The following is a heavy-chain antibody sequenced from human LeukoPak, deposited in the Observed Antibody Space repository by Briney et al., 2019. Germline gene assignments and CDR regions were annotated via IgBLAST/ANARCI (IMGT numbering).Heavy chain of an antibody. D-gene: IGHD1-14*01. CDR3: ARNFPGRTEDV. Sequence: SETLSLTCTVSGDSMSPYFWTWVRQSPGKGLEWVGYIYQTTTTYNPSLKGRVTISTDMSQNQLSLKVTSVTAADTAVYYCARNFPGRTEDVWGKGTTVIVSS. V-gene: IGHV4-59*01. J-gene: IGHJ6*04. CDR1: GDSMSPYF. CDR2: IYQTTT.